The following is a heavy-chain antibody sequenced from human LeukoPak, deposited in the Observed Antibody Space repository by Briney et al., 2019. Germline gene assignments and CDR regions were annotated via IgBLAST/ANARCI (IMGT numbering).Heavy chain of an antibody. V-gene: IGHV4-38-2*02. J-gene: IGHJ5*02. CDR2: FHRGRI. CDR1: GYPIGLDYY. CDR3: ARAPSSYESGNGYPNLGWLDP. D-gene: IGHD5-24*01. Sequence: PETLSLTCKVSGYPIGLDYYWVWIRQAPGRGLQWIGGFHRGRIQYNSALKSRVTISIDSSKNQFSLRMWPVTAADTAFYFCARAPSSYESGNGYPNLGWLDPWGQGALVTVSS.